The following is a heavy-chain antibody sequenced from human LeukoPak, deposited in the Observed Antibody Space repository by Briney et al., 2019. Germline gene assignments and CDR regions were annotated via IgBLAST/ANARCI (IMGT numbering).Heavy chain of an antibody. J-gene: IGHJ4*02. V-gene: IGHV4-34*01. Sequence: SETLSLTCAVYGGSFSGYYWSWIRQPPGKGLEWIGEINHSGSTNYNPSLKSRVTISVDTSKNQFSLKLNSVTAADTAVYYCARLSSGEFDYWGQGTLVTVSS. CDR3: ARLSSGEFDY. D-gene: IGHD3-22*01. CDR2: INHSGST. CDR1: GGSFSGYY.